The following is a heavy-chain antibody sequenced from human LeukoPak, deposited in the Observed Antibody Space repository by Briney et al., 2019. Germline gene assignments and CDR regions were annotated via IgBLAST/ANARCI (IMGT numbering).Heavy chain of an antibody. CDR2: ISSSGSTI. J-gene: IGHJ6*03. Sequence: PGGSLRLSCAASGFTFSDYYMSWIRQAPGKGLEWVSYISSSGSTIYYADSVKGRFTISRDNAKNSLYLQMNSLRAEDTAVYYCARDPKGVRYYYYMDVWGKGTTVTVSS. D-gene: IGHD3-16*01. CDR3: ARDPKGVRYYYYMDV. V-gene: IGHV3-11*01. CDR1: GFTFSDYY.